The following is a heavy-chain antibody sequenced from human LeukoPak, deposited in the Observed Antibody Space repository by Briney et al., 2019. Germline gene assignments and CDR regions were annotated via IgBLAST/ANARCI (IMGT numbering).Heavy chain of an antibody. V-gene: IGHV4-34*01. CDR3: AKTGGNTPLDY. Sequence: SETLSLTCAVYGGSFSGYYWSWIRQPPGKGLEWIGEINHSGSTNYNPSLKSRVTISVDTSKNQFSLKLSSVTAADTAVYYCAKTGGNTPLDYWGQGTLVTVSS. J-gene: IGHJ4*02. CDR1: GGSFSGYY. D-gene: IGHD1/OR15-1a*01. CDR2: INHSGST.